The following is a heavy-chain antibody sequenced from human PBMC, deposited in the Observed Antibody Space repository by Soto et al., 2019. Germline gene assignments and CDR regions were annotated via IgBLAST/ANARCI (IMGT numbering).Heavy chain of an antibody. CDR3: ASPRRGGNWYYFDY. D-gene: IGHD2-15*01. V-gene: IGHV1-69*01. J-gene: IGHJ4*02. CDR2: IIPIFGTA. Sequence: QVQLVQSGAEVKKPGSSVKVSCKASGGTFSSYAISWVRQAPGQGLEWMGGIIPIFGTANYAQKFQGRVTITADESTSIAYMELSSLRSEDTAVYYCASPRRGGNWYYFDYWGQGTLVTVSS. CDR1: GGTFSSYA.